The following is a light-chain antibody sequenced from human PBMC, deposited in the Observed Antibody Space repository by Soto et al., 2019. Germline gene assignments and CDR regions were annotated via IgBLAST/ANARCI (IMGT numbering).Light chain of an antibody. CDR1: SSDVGGYNY. Sequence: QSALTQPPSASGSPGQSVTISCTGTSSDVGGYNYVSWYQQHPGKAPKLMIYEVSKRPSGVPDRFSGSKSGNTASLTVSGLQVEDEADYYCSSYTSSSTPCVFGAGTKVTVL. V-gene: IGLV2-8*01. CDR2: EVS. CDR3: SSYTSSSTPCV. J-gene: IGLJ1*01.